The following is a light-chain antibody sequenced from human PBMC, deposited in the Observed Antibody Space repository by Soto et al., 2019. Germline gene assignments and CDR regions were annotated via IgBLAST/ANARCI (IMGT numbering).Light chain of an antibody. J-gene: IGLJ2*01. CDR3: SSYAGRSTFVV. CDR2: EDD. Sequence: QAVVTQPASVSASPGEPITISCTGTSSDVGSYRLVSWYQQHPGKAPKLIIYEDDERPSGVSNRFSGSKSGNTASLTISGLQAEDEADYYCSSYAGRSTFVVFGGGTKLTVL. CDR1: SSDVGSYRL. V-gene: IGLV2-23*01.